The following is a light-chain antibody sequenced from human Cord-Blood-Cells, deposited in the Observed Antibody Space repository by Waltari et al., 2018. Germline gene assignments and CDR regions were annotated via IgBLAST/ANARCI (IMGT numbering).Light chain of an antibody. CDR1: QSLLHSNGYNY. Sequence: DIVMPQSPLSLPVTPGESASISCRSSQSLLHSNGYNYLDWYLQKPGQSPQLLIYLGSNRASGVPDRFSGSGSGTDFTLKISRVEAEDVGVYYCMQALQTPPTFGQGTKVEIK. J-gene: IGKJ1*01. CDR2: LGS. V-gene: IGKV2-28*01. CDR3: MQALQTPPT.